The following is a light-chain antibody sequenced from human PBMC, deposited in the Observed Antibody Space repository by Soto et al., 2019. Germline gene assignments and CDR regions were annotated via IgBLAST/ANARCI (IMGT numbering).Light chain of an antibody. Sequence: EIVFTQSPGTLSLSPGERATLSCRASQSVSSSYLAWYQQKPGQAPRLLIYGASSRATGIPDRFSGSGSGTDFTLTISRLEPEDFAVYYCQQYARPPYAFGQGTKVDIK. CDR2: GAS. CDR1: QSVSSSY. J-gene: IGKJ2*01. CDR3: QQYARPPYA. V-gene: IGKV3-20*01.